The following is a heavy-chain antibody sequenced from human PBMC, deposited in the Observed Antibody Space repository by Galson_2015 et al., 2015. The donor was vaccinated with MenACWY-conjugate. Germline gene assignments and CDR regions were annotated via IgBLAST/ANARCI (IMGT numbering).Heavy chain of an antibody. CDR3: ARHPPGGRGLDV. J-gene: IGHJ6*02. D-gene: IGHD1-26*01. Sequence: QSGAEVKKPGESLKISCKGSGYSFTNYWIGWVRQMPGKGLEWMGLFNPANSETRYSPSFQGQVTISAYESISTAYLQWTSLKASDTAMYYCARHPPGGRGLDVWGRGTTVTVSS. CDR2: FNPANSET. V-gene: IGHV5-51*01. CDR1: GYSFTNYW.